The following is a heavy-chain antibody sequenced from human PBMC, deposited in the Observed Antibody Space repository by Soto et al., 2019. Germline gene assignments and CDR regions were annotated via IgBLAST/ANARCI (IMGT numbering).Heavy chain of an antibody. D-gene: IGHD2-21*01. CDR2: RHNSGST. Sequence: QVQLQESGPGLVRASETLSLTCTVSGGSISSSYWNWIRQPPGKGLEWIGYRHNSGSTHYNPYLKGRVTISLDTSKNQFSLKLSSVTAADTAVYYCARIGESAFDIWGQGTMVIVSS. CDR1: GGSISSSY. J-gene: IGHJ3*02. V-gene: IGHV4-59*01. CDR3: ARIGESAFDI.